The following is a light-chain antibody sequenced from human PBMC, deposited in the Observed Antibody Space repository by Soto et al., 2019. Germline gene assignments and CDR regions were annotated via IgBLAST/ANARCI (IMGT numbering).Light chain of an antibody. Sequence: IQMTQSPSTLSASVGDRVTIPCRASQSISSYLNWYQQKPGKAPKLLIYAASSLQSGVPSRFSGSGSGTDFTLTISCLQSEDFATYYCQQYYSYPLVFGPGTKVDIK. CDR3: QQYYSYPLV. CDR2: AAS. CDR1: QSISSY. V-gene: IGKV1-39*01. J-gene: IGKJ3*01.